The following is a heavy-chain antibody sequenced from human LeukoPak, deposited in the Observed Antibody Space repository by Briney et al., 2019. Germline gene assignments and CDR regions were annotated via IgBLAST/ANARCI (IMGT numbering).Heavy chain of an antibody. CDR2: MNPNSGNT. V-gene: IGHV1-8*03. J-gene: IGHJ5*02. D-gene: IGHD2-2*01. Sequence: ASVKVSCKASGYTFTSYGISWVRQAPGQGLEWMGWMNPNSGNTGYAQKFQGRVTITRNTSISTAYMELSSLRSEDTAVYYCARGFLLGYCSSTSCLEWFDPWGQGTLVTVSS. CDR1: GYTFTSYG. CDR3: ARGFLLGYCSSTSCLEWFDP.